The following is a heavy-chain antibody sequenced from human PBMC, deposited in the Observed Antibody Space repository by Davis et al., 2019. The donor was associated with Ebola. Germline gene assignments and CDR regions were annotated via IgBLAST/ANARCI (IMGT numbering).Heavy chain of an antibody. CDR2: INPNSGGT. CDR3: ARDFAGYCTNGVCYRGPSYNWFDP. D-gene: IGHD2-8*01. V-gene: IGHV1-2*02. CDR1: GYTFTGYY. Sequence: ASVKVSCKASGYTFTGYYMHWVRQAPGQGLEWMGWINPNSGGTNYAQKFQGRVTMTRDTSISTAYMELRRLRSDDTAVYYCARDFAGYCTNGVCYRGPSYNWFDPWGQGTLVTVSS. J-gene: IGHJ5*02.